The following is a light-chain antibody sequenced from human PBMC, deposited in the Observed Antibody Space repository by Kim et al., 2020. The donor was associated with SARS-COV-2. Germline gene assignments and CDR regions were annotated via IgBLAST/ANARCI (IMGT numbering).Light chain of an antibody. J-gene: IGLJ3*02. V-gene: IGLV1-51*01. Sequence: QSVLTQPPSVSAAPGQKVTISCSGSSPNIGKNYVSWYQQLPGTAPKLLIYDNNKRPSGIPDRFSGSKSGTSATLGITGLQTGDEADYYCGAWDSSLNGLLFGGGTKLTVL. CDR3: GAWDSSLNGLL. CDR1: SPNIGKNY. CDR2: DNN.